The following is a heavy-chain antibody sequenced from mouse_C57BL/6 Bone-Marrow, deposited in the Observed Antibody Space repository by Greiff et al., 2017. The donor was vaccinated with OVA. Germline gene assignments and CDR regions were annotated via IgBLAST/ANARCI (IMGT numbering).Heavy chain of an antibody. Sequence: VQLQQSVAELVRPGASVKLSCTASGFTFNNSYMHWVKQRPERGLEWIGRIDPASGSTKYAPKFQGTATMTADTSSNTAYLLLSSRTSEDAATYYCGRGSCCYFAYWGQGTLVTVSA. CDR1: GFTFNNSY. J-gene: IGHJ3*01. V-gene: IGHV14-3*01. CDR3: GRGSCCYFAY. D-gene: IGHD2-12*01. CDR2: IDPASGST.